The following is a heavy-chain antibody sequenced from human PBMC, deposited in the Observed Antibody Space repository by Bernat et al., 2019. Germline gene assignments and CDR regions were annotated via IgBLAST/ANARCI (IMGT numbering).Heavy chain of an antibody. J-gene: IGHJ4*02. D-gene: IGHD1-26*01. CDR1: GGSISSYY. CDR3: ARARGTYYSLDY. Sequence: QVQLQESGPGLVKPSETLSLTCTVSGGSISSYYWSWIRQTPGKGLEWIGNVYYSGSTNYNPSLKGRVTISVDTSKNQFSLQLSSVTAADTAVYHCARARGTYYSLDYWGQGTLVTVSS. V-gene: IGHV4-59*01. CDR2: VYYSGST.